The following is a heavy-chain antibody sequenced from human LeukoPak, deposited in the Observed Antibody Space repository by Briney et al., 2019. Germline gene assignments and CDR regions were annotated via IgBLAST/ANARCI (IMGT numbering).Heavy chain of an antibody. CDR3: AREGLPYYYVDY. J-gene: IGHJ4*02. CDR2: IYYSGST. D-gene: IGHD3-10*01. CDR1: GGSISSGDYY. V-gene: IGHV4-30-4*01. Sequence: PSQTLSLTCTVSGGSISSGDYYWSWIRQPPGKGLEWIGYIYYSGSTYYNPSLKSRVTISVDTSKNQFSLKLSSVTAADTAVYYCAREGLPYYYVDYWGQGTLVTVSS.